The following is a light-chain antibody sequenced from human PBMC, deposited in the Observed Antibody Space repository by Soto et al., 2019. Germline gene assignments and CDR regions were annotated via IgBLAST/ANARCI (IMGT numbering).Light chain of an antibody. CDR1: NIRTKS. CDR2: DDR. V-gene: IGLV3-21*02. J-gene: IGLJ2*01. Sequence: SYELTQPPSVSVAPGQTATITCGGSNIRTKSVHWCRQRPGQAPVLVVYDDRDRPSGIPERFSGSNSGNTATLTISKVEPGDEADYYCQVWDSSGDHPVFGGGTQRTVL. CDR3: QVWDSSGDHPV.